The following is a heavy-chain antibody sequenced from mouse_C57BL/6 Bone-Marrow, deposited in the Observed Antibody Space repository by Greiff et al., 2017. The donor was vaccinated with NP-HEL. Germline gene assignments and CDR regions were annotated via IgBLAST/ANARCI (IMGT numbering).Heavy chain of an antibody. CDR1: GYAFSSYW. Sequence: VQLKESGAELVKPGASVKISCKASGYAFSSYWMNWVKQRPGKGLEWIGQIYPGDGDTNYNGKFKGKATLTADKSSSTAYMQLSSLTSEDSAVYFCARWLLRRWYFDVWGTGTTVTVSS. D-gene: IGHD2-3*01. CDR2: IYPGDGDT. CDR3: ARWLLRRWYFDV. V-gene: IGHV1-80*01. J-gene: IGHJ1*03.